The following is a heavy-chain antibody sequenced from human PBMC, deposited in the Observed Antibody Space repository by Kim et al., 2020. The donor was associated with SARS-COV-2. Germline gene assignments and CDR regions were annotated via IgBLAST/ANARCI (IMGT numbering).Heavy chain of an antibody. Sequence: GGSLRLSCAASGFTFSHYWMDWVRQAPGKGLEWVANIKEDGSEKYYADSVKGRFTISRDNAKNSVNLQMYSLTVEDTAVYYCARGWISAHDFWGQGTLVTVSS. J-gene: IGHJ4*02. V-gene: IGHV3-7*03. CDR1: GFTFSHYW. CDR3: ARGWISAHDF. D-gene: IGHD2-2*03. CDR2: IKEDGSEK.